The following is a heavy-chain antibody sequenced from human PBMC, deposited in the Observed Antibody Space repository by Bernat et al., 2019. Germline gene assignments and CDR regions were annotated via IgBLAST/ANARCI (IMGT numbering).Heavy chain of an antibody. V-gene: IGHV4-59*01. CDR2: FYNNGNT. D-gene: IGHD5-12*01. CDR1: GDSISSNY. J-gene: IGHJ4*02. CDR3: ARGGYDDSSDYFDF. Sequence: QVQLQESGPGLVKPSETLSLTCSVSGDSISSNYWSWIRKPPGKRLEGIGYFYNNGNTNSNPPLKSRVTISGDTPKNQFSLMGRSVTAADTAVYYCARGGYDDSSDYFDFWGQGTLVTVYS.